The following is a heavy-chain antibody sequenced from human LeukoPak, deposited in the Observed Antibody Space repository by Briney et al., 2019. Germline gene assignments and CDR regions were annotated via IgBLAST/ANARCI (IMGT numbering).Heavy chain of an antibody. J-gene: IGHJ4*02. CDR2: INHSGST. Sequence: PSETLSLTCAVYGGSFSGYYWSWIRQPPGKGLEWIGEINHSGSTNYNPSLKSRVTISVDTSKNQFSLKLSSVTAADTAVYYCARGGRSTGTTGLLDYWGQGTLVTVSS. CDR1: GGSFSGYY. V-gene: IGHV4-34*01. D-gene: IGHD1-7*01. CDR3: ARGGRSTGTTGLLDY.